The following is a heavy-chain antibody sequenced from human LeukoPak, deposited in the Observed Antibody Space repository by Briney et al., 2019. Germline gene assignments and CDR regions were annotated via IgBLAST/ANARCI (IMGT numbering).Heavy chain of an antibody. Sequence: SETLSLTCTVSGGSISSYYWSWIRQPAGKGLEWIGRIYTSGSTNYNPSLTSRVTMSVDTSKNQFSLKLSSVTAADTAVYYCARESAQYYYYYYMDVWGKGTPVTVSS. CDR1: GGSISSYY. CDR3: ARESAQYYYYYYMDV. J-gene: IGHJ6*03. CDR2: IYTSGST. V-gene: IGHV4-4*07.